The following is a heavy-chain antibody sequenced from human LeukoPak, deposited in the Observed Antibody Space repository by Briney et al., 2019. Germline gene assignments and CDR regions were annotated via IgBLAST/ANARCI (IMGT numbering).Heavy chain of an antibody. Sequence: GGSLRLSCAASGFTFRSSWMHWVRQAPGKGLVWASRIRPDGSGSNYADSVKGRFTISRDNAKNTVYLQMNGLRAEDTAIYYCTRGRSGANPNGLDIWGQGTMVTVSS. J-gene: IGHJ3*02. CDR3: TRGRSGANPNGLDI. V-gene: IGHV3-74*01. CDR2: IRPDGSGS. D-gene: IGHD2-8*01. CDR1: GFTFRSSW.